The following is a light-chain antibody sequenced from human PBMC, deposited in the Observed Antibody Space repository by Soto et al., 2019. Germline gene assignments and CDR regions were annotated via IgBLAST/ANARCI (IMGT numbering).Light chain of an antibody. J-gene: IGKJ5*01. CDR2: GAS. CDR3: QHYDSLPIT. V-gene: IGKV3-20*01. Sequence: EIMLSQSPGTLSLSPGERATLSCRASQSVSSSYLAWYQQKPGQPPRLLIYGASSRATGIPDRFSGSGSGTDFTLTISRLEPEDFAVFYCQHYDSLPITFGQGTRLENK. CDR1: QSVSSSY.